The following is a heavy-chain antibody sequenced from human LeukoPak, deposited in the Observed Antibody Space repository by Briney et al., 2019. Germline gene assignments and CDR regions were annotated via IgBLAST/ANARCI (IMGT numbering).Heavy chain of an antibody. CDR3: AKETSSGNFVTIDC. Sequence: KSGGSLRLSCTASGFTFRSYVMSWVRQTPEKGLEWVSAITGDGGGTNHADSVKGRFTISGDNSKNTLYMQMNSLRAEDTAVYYCAKETSSGNFVTIDCWGQGALVTVSS. CDR1: GFTFRSYV. D-gene: IGHD1-26*01. J-gene: IGHJ4*02. CDR2: ITGDGGGT. V-gene: IGHV3-23*01.